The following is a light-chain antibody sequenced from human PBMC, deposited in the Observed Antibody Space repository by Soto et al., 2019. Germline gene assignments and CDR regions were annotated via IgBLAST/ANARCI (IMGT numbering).Light chain of an antibody. CDR1: SSDVGGYNY. CDR3: SSYAGRNNYV. J-gene: IGLJ1*01. Sequence: QSALTQPPSASGSPGQSVTISCTGTSSDVGGYNYVSWYQHHPGKAPKVMIYEVNKRPSGVPDRFSGSKSGNTASLTVSGLQADDEADYYCSSYAGRNNYVFGTGTKVTVL. V-gene: IGLV2-8*01. CDR2: EVN.